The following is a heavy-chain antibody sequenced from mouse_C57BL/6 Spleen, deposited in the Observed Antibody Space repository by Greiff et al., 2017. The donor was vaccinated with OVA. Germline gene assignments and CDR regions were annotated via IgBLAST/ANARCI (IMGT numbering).Heavy chain of an antibody. CDR3: ARGDGYPLFAY. CDR1: GYTFTSYW. Sequence: QVQLQQPGAELVRPGSSVKLSCKASGYTFTSYWMHWVKQRPIQGLEWIGNIDPSDSETHYNQKFKDKATLTVDKSSSTAYMQLSSLTSEDSAVYYCARGDGYPLFAYWGQGTLVTVSA. V-gene: IGHV1-52*01. J-gene: IGHJ3*01. CDR2: IDPSDSET. D-gene: IGHD2-3*01.